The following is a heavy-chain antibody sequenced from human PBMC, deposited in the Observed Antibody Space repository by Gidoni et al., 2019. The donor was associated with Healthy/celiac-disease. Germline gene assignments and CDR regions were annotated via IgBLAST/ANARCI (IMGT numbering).Heavy chain of an antibody. J-gene: IGHJ4*02. CDR3: AKDTSSGWYYFDY. Sequence: EVQLVESGGGLVQPGRSLRLSCAASGFPFDDYAMHWVRQAPGKGLEWVSGISWNSGSIGYADSVKGRFTIYRDNAKNSLYLQMNSLRAEDTALYYCAKDTSSGWYYFDYWGQGTLVTVSS. V-gene: IGHV3-9*01. CDR2: ISWNSGSI. CDR1: GFPFDDYA. D-gene: IGHD6-19*01.